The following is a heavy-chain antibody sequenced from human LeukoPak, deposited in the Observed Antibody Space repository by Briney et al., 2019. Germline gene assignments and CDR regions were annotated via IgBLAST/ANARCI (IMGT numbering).Heavy chain of an antibody. D-gene: IGHD6-19*01. J-gene: IGHJ4*02. CDR2: IHYSGST. CDR1: GGSVSGYY. CDR3: ARGGSKQWLVDDS. Sequence: PSQTLSLTCTVSGGSVSGYYWSWIRQPPGKGLDWIGYIHYSGSTNYNPSLKSRVTISVDTSKNQFSLKLSSVTAADTAIYYCARGGSKQWLVDDSWGQGTLVTVSS. V-gene: IGHV4-59*02.